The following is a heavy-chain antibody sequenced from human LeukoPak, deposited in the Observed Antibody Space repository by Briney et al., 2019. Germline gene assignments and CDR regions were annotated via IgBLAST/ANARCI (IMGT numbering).Heavy chain of an antibody. CDR1: GGSFSGYY. D-gene: IGHD2-8*01. Sequence: SETLSLTCAVYGGSFSGYYWSWIRQPPGKGLEWIGEINHSGSTHYNPSLESRVTVSLDKSKNQLSLNLTSVTAADTAVYYCSRENGAFSPFGYWGQGTLVTVSS. CDR3: SRENGAFSPFGY. J-gene: IGHJ4*02. CDR2: INHSGST. V-gene: IGHV4-34*01.